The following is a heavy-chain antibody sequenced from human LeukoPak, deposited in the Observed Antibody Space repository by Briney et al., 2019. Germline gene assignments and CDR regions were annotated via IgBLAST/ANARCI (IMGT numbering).Heavy chain of an antibody. Sequence: SETLSLTCAVSGGSISSGDYSWSWIRQPPGKGLEWIGYIYHSGSILYNPSLKSRVTISIDRSKNQFSLRLSSVTAADTAVYCCAADYGSGSYRFDYWGQGTLVTVSS. CDR3: AADYGSGSYRFDY. D-gene: IGHD3-10*01. CDR1: GGSISSGDYS. J-gene: IGHJ4*02. CDR2: IYHSGSI. V-gene: IGHV4-30-2*01.